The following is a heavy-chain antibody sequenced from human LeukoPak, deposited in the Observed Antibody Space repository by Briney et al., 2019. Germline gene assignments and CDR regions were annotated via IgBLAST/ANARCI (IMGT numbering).Heavy chain of an antibody. D-gene: IGHD4/OR15-4a*01. CDR1: GGSISSSGYY. CDR3: ARHSIRDDYRFDY. V-gene: IGHV4-39*01. J-gene: IGHJ4*02. Sequence: SETLSLTYTVSGGSISSSGYYWGWIRQPPGKGLEWIGSIYYSGSTYYNPSLKSRVTISVDTSKNQFSLKLSSVTAADTAVYYCARHSIRDDYRFDYWGQGTLVTVSS. CDR2: IYYSGST.